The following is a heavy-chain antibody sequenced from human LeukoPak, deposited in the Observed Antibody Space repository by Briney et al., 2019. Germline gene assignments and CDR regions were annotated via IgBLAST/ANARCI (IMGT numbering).Heavy chain of an antibody. V-gene: IGHV1-8*01. CDR3: ARGIAAGVDY. CDR1: GYTFTSYD. D-gene: IGHD6-13*01. CDR2: VSPNSGYT. J-gene: IGHJ4*02. Sequence: WASVKVSCKASGYTFTSYDINWVRQATGQGLEWMGWVSPNSGYTRYAQKFQGTVTMTRDASLSTAYLELSSLNSEDTAVDYCARGIAAGVDYWGQGSLVTVSS.